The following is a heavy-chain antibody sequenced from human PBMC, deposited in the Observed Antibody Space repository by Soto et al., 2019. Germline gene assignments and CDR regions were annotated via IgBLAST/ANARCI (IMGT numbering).Heavy chain of an antibody. J-gene: IGHJ3*02. Sequence: QVQLVQSGAEVKKPGSSVKVSCKASGGTFSSYAINWVRQAPGQGLEWMGGIIPIFGTANYAQKFQARVTITADESTSTAYMELSSLRSEDTAVYYCAHFSGGGPARSGAFHIWGQGTMVTVSS. D-gene: IGHD2-2*01. CDR2: IIPIFGTA. CDR3: AHFSGGGPARSGAFHI. CDR1: GGTFSSYA. V-gene: IGHV1-69*01.